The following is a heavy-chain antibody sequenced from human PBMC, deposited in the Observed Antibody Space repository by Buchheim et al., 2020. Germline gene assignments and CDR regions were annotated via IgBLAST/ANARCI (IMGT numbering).Heavy chain of an antibody. CDR3: VRWGFDI. CDR2: IKTDESDT. CDR1: GFTLSSYL. V-gene: IGHV3-74*03. J-gene: IGHJ3*02. Sequence: EVQLVESGGGLVQPGGSLRLSCAASGFTLSSYLMYWVRQAPGKGLVWVSRIKTDESDTMYADSVMGRFTISRETDKKTLYLQMNSLRAEDTAVYYCVRWGFDIWG. D-gene: IGHD7-27*01.